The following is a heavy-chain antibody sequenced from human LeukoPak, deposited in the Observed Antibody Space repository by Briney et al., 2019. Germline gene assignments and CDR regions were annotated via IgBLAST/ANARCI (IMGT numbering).Heavy chain of an antibody. J-gene: IGHJ4*02. V-gene: IGHV3-30*09. CDR2: ISYDGSNK. D-gene: IGHD2-21*02. Sequence: PGRSLRLSCAASGFTFSSYAMHWVRQAPGKGLEWVAVISYDGSNKYYADSVKGRFAISRDNSKNTLYLQMNSLRAEDTAVYYCARVLRGDPSAPGDYWGQGTLVTVSS. CDR3: ARVLRGDPSAPGDY. CDR1: GFTFSSYA.